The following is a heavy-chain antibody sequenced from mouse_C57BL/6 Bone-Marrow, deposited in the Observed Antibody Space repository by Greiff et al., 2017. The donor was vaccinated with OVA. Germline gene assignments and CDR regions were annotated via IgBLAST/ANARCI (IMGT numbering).Heavy chain of an antibody. CDR3: ARSHLWYFDV. Sequence: QVQLQQPGAELVRPGSSVKLSCKASGYTFTSYWMDWVKQRPGQGLEWIGNIYPSDSETHYNQKFKDKATLTVDKSSSTAYMQLSSLTSEDSAVYYCARSHLWYFDVWGTGTTVTVSS. CDR1: GYTFTSYW. J-gene: IGHJ1*03. V-gene: IGHV1-61*01. CDR2: IYPSDSET.